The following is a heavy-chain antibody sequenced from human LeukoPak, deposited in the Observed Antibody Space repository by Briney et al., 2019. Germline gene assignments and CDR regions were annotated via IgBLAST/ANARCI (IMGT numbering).Heavy chain of an antibody. V-gene: IGHV3-74*01. CDR3: ARGERGYDFDH. Sequence: PGGSLRLSCSASGFTFSTYAMHWVRQAPGKGLVWVSRINSDASTTTYADSLLGRFTISRDNAKNTLYLQMNSLRGEDTAVYYCARGERGYDFDHWGQGTLVTVSS. D-gene: IGHD5-12*01. J-gene: IGHJ4*02. CDR2: INSDASTT. CDR1: GFTFSTYA.